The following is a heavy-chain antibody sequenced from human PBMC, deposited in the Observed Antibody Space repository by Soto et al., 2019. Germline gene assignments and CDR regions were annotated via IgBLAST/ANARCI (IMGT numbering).Heavy chain of an antibody. J-gene: IGHJ5*02. Sequence: SVKVSCKASGGTFSSYAISWVRQAPGQGLEWMGGIIPIFGTANYAQKFQGRVTITADESTSTAYMELSSLRSEDTAVYYCARMIFELEGFDPWGQGTLVTVSS. D-gene: IGHD3-3*01. CDR3: ARMIFELEGFDP. V-gene: IGHV1-69*13. CDR2: IIPIFGTA. CDR1: GGTFSSYA.